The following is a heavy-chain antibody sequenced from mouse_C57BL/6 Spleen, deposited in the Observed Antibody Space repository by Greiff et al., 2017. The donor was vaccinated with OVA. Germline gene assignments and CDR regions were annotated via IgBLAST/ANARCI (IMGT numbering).Heavy chain of an antibody. Sequence: QVQLQQSGAELVRPGASVTLSCKASGYTFTDYEMHWVKQTPVHGLEWIGAIDPETGGTAYNQKFKGKAILTADKSSSTAYMELRSLTYEASAVYYCTRAMDYWGQGTSVTVSS. CDR2: IDPETGGT. J-gene: IGHJ4*01. CDR3: TRAMDY. V-gene: IGHV1-15*01. CDR1: GYTFTDYE.